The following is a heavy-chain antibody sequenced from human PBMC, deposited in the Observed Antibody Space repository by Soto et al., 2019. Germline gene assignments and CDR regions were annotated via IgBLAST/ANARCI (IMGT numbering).Heavy chain of an antibody. CDR3: PRAMSYSNNFAY. D-gene: IGHD4-4*01. V-gene: IGHV3-21*01. CDR2: IISSSSYI. Sequence: EVQLVESGGGLVKPGGSLRLSCAASGFTFSSSSMNWVRQAPGKGLEWVSSIISSSSYIYYADSVKGRFTISRDNAKNSLYLQMNSLRAEDTAGYYGPRAMSYSNNFAYWGQGTLVTVSS. CDR1: GFTFSSSS. J-gene: IGHJ4*02.